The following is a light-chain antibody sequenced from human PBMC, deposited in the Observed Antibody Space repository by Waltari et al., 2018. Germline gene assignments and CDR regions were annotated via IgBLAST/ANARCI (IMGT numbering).Light chain of an antibody. CDR3: GTWDTSLSAWL. Sequence: YQQLPGTSPKLLIYDTNTLPAGIPYRFSGSKSGTSATLEITGLQTGNEADYDCGTWDTSLSAWLFGGGTKVTVL. V-gene: IGLV1-51*01. J-gene: IGLJ3*02. CDR2: DTN.